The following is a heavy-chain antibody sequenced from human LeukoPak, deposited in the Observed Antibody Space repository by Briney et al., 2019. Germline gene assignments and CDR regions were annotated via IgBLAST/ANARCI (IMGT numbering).Heavy chain of an antibody. D-gene: IGHD2-8*01. CDR3: AGGGGYCTNGVCQPFDY. J-gene: IGHJ4*02. V-gene: IGHV4-59*01. Sequence: SETLSLTCTVSGGSISSYYWSWIRQPPGKGLEWIGYIYYSGSTNYNPSLKSRVTISVDTSKNQFSLKLSSVTAADTAVYSCAGGGGYCTNGVCQPFDYWGQGTLVTVSS. CDR2: IYYSGST. CDR1: GGSISSYY.